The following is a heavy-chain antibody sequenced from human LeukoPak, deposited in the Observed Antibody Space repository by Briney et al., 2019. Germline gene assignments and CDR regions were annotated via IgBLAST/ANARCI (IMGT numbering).Heavy chain of an antibody. V-gene: IGHV1-2*06. Sequence: ASVKVSCKASGYTFTCYYMHWVRQAPGQGLEWMGRINPNSGGTNYAQKFQGRVTMTRDTSISTAYMELSRLRSDDTAVYYCARGLRRSSGWYYGFDYWGQGTLVTVSS. CDR1: GYTFTCYY. D-gene: IGHD6-19*01. CDR3: ARGLRRSSGWYYGFDY. CDR2: INPNSGGT. J-gene: IGHJ4*02.